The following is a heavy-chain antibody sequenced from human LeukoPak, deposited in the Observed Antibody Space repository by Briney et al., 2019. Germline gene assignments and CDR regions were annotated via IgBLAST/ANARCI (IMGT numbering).Heavy chain of an antibody. D-gene: IGHD3-16*01. J-gene: IGHJ4*02. CDR3: ARGGVLKSVDY. V-gene: IGHV4-61*01. CDR2: VYDIGST. CDR1: GYSISSGYY. Sequence: PSETLSLTCTVSGYSISSGYYWTWIRQTPGKGLEWIGYVYDIGSTKYNPSLKSRVTISVDTSKNQFSLRLSSVTAADTAVYYCARGGVLKSVDYWGQGTLVAVSS.